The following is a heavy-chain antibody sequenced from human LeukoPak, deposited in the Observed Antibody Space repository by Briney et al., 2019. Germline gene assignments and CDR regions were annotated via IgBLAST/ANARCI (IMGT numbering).Heavy chain of an antibody. V-gene: IGHV3-23*01. Sequence: PGGSLRLSCAASGFTFSSYAMSWVRQAPGKGLEWVSAISGSGGSTYYADSVKGRFTISRDNSKNTLYLQMNSLRAEDTAVYYCAKVGSQQLARLLDYWGQGTLVTVSS. CDR1: GFTFSSYA. CDR3: AKVGSQQLARLLDY. J-gene: IGHJ4*02. CDR2: ISGSGGST. D-gene: IGHD6-13*01.